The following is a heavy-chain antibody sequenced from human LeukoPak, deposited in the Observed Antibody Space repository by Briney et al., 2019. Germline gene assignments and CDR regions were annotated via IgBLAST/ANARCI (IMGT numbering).Heavy chain of an antibody. CDR3: ARGGIDIVTVPVSNWFDP. CDR1: GYTFINYG. Sequence: AASVKVSCKASGYTFINYGITWVRQAPGQGLEWMGWSSPYNGKTNYAQKLQGRVTMTTDTSTNTAYMELRSLRSDDTAVYYCARGGIDIVTVPVSNWFDPWGQGTLVTVSS. CDR2: SSPYNGKT. V-gene: IGHV1-18*01. D-gene: IGHD2/OR15-2a*01. J-gene: IGHJ5*02.